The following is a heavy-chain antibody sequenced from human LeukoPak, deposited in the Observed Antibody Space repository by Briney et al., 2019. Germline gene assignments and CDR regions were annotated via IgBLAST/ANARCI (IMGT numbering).Heavy chain of an antibody. CDR3: ARDPRLPGVLGFGELLYRRSDYYYYMDV. V-gene: IGHV3-48*03. Sequence: GGSLRLSCAASGFTFSSYEMNWVRQAPGKGLEWVSYISSSGSTIYYADSVKGRFTISRDNAKNSLYLQMNSLRAEDTAVYYCARDPRLPGVLGFGELLYRRSDYYYYMDVWGKGTTVTISS. CDR2: ISSSGSTI. D-gene: IGHD3-10*01. J-gene: IGHJ6*03. CDR1: GFTFSSYE.